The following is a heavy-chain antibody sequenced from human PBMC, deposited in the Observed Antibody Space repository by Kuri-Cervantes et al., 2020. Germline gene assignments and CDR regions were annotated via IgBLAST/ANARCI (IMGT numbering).Heavy chain of an antibody. J-gene: IGHJ4*02. D-gene: IGHD6-19*01. Sequence: GESLKISCAASGFTFSSYAMSWVRQAPGKGLEWVSAISGSGGSTYYADSVKGRFTISRDNSKNTLYLQMNSLRAEDTAVYYCATRIAVAGTGNYWGQGTLVTVSS. V-gene: IGHV3-23*01. CDR2: ISGSGGST. CDR3: ATRIAVAGTGNY. CDR1: GFTFSSYA.